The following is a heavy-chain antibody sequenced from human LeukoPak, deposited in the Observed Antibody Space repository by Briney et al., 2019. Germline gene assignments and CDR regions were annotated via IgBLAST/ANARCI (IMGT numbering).Heavy chain of an antibody. V-gene: IGHV1-18*01. CDR2: IGAYNGNT. Sequence: ASVKVSCKASGYSFINYGVSWVRQAPGQGLEWMGWIGAYNGNTNYAQKLQGRVTMTTDTSTSTAYMELRSLRSDDTAVYYCARDFDIVVVPAAVGPYYYYGMDVWGQGTTVTVSS. CDR1: GYSFINYG. D-gene: IGHD2-2*01. J-gene: IGHJ6*02. CDR3: ARDFDIVVVPAAVGPYYYYGMDV.